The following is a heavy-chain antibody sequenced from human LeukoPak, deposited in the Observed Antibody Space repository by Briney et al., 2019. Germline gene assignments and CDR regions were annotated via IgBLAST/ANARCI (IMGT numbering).Heavy chain of an antibody. CDR2: IRYDGSNK. CDR1: GFTFSSYG. J-gene: IGHJ4*02. D-gene: IGHD6-19*01. V-gene: IGHV3-30*02. CDR3: ARAVGRGLSGWYGATDY. Sequence: GGSLRLSCAASGFTFSSYGMHWVRQAPGKGLEWVAFIRYDGSNKYYADSVKGRFTISRDNSKNTLYLQMNSLRAEDTAVYYCARAVGRGLSGWYGATDYWGQGTLVTVSS.